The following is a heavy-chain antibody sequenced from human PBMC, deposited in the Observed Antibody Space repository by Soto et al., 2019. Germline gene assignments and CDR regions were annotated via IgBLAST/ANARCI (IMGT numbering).Heavy chain of an antibody. CDR1: GGSVSSGSYY. J-gene: IGHJ4*02. V-gene: IGHV4-61*01. Sequence: SETLSLTCTVSGGSVSSGSYYWSWIRQPPGKGLEWIGYIYYSGSTNYNPSLKSRVTISVDTSKNQFSLKLSSVTAADTAVYYCARTWGTIGPSGYYAYYFDYWGQGTLVTVSS. CDR2: IYYSGST. CDR3: ARTWGTIGPSGYYAYYFDY. D-gene: IGHD3-22*01.